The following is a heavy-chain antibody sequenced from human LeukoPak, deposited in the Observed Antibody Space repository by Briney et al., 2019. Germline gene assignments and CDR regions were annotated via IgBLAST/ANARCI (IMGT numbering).Heavy chain of an antibody. Sequence: SETLSLTCTVSIGSISGYYWSWIRQPPGKGLEWIGYIYYSGSTNYNPSLKSRVTISVVPSKNQFSLKLTSVTAADTAVYYCASDSSGWSLDPWGQGTLVTVSS. V-gene: IGHV4-59*01. CDR1: IGSISGYY. CDR3: ASDSSGWSLDP. J-gene: IGHJ5*02. CDR2: IYYSGST. D-gene: IGHD6-19*01.